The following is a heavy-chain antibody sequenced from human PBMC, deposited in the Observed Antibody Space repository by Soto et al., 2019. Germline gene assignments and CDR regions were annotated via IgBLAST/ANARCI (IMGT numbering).Heavy chain of an antibody. Sequence: QVQLQESGPGLVKPSETLSLTCTVSGGSISSYYWSWLRQPPGKGLEWSGYIYYSGITNYNPSLKSRVTMSVDTSKNQFSLKLSSVTDAYTAVYYCTRHRGSATFYGMDVWGQGTTVNVSS. CDR3: TRHRGSATFYGMDV. CDR1: GGSISSYY. D-gene: IGHD6-19*01. CDR2: IYYSGIT. J-gene: IGHJ6*02. V-gene: IGHV4-59*08.